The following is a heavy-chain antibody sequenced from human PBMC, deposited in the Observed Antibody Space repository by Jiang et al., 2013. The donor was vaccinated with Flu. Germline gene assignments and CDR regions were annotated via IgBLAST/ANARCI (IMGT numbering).Heavy chain of an antibody. CDR2: INHSGST. CDR1: GGSFSGYY. Sequence: LLKPSETLSLTCAVYGGSFSGYYWSWIRQPPGKGLEWIGEINHSGSTNYNPSLKSRVTISVDTSKNQFSLKLSSVTAADTAVYYCARFMVYGDAFDIWGQGTMVTVSS. D-gene: IGHD2-8*01. V-gene: IGHV4-34*01. J-gene: IGHJ3*02. CDR3: ARFMVYGDAFDI.